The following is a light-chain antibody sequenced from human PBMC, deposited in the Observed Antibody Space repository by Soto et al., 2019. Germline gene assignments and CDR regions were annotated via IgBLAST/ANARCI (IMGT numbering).Light chain of an antibody. Sequence: DIQMTQSPSSLSASVGDRVTITCRASESINRHLNWYQQKPGKAPKLLIYAASSLQNGVPSRFSGSGSATDFTLTISNLQPEDFATYYCQQSYSTLSITFGQGTRLEIK. CDR2: AAS. V-gene: IGKV1-39*01. J-gene: IGKJ5*01. CDR1: ESINRH. CDR3: QQSYSTLSIT.